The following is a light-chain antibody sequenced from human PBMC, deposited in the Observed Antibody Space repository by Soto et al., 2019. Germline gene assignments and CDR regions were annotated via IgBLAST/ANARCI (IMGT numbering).Light chain of an antibody. CDR2: AAS. V-gene: IGKV1-5*03. J-gene: IGKJ2*01. CDR1: QSVDTL. Sequence: DVQMTQFPYTLSASVGGRVTITCRASQSVDTLLAWYQHKPGKAPKLLISAASNLESGVPSRFSGRGSGTQYTLTIRSLQPDDSATYYCQQYSHYTSFGQGTKLEL. CDR3: QQYSHYTS.